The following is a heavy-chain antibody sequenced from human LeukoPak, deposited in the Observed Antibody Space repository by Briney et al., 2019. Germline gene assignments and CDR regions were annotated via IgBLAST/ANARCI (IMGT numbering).Heavy chain of an antibody. CDR1: GYTFTSYY. D-gene: IGHD2-2*01. Sequence: GASVKVSCKASGYTFTSYYMHWVRQAPGQGLEWMGIINPSGGSTSSAQKFQGRVTMTRDTSTSTVYMELSSLRSEDTAVYYCAAGYQLLLGVSGLYYMDVWGKGTTVTVSS. CDR2: INPSGGST. V-gene: IGHV1-46*01. CDR3: AAGYQLLLGVSGLYYMDV. J-gene: IGHJ6*03.